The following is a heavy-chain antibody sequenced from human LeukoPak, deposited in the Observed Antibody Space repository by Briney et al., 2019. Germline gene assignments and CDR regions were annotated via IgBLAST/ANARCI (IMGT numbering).Heavy chain of an antibody. Sequence: ASVKVSCKASGYSFTASYIHWVRQAPGQGLEWMGWIHPRSGETNYAYKFRGRVTMTRDTSISTAYMDLGSLGSDDTAVYYCARDDCPGNTCSDGPWGQGTLVTVSS. D-gene: IGHD2-8*02. CDR3: ARDDCPGNTCSDGP. V-gene: IGHV1-2*02. CDR2: IHPRSGET. J-gene: IGHJ5*02. CDR1: GYSFTASY.